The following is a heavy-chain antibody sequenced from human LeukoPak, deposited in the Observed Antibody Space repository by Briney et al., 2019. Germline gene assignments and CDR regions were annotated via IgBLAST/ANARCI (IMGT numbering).Heavy chain of an antibody. D-gene: IGHD3-3*01. Sequence: GGSLRLSCAAPGFTVSSNYMSWVRQAPGKGLEWVSVIYSGGSTYYADSVKGRFTISRDNSKNTLYLQMNSLRAEDTAVYYCAKCRGVGDYYGMDVWGQGTTVTVSS. V-gene: IGHV3-53*01. CDR1: GFTVSSNY. CDR2: IYSGGST. J-gene: IGHJ6*02. CDR3: AKCRGVGDYYGMDV.